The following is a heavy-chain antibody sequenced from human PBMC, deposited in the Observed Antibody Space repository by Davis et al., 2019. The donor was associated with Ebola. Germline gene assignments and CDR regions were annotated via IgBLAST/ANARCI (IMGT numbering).Heavy chain of an antibody. V-gene: IGHV3-7*01. CDR3: ARDSNVVIDY. CDR1: GFVFGNYA. Sequence: GGSLRLSCVASGFVFGNYAMHWVRQAPGKGLEWVANIKQDGSEKYYVDSVKGRFTISRDNAKNSLYLQMNSLRAEDTAVYYCARDSNVVIDYWGRGTLVTVSA. D-gene: IGHD1-1*01. J-gene: IGHJ4*02. CDR2: IKQDGSEK.